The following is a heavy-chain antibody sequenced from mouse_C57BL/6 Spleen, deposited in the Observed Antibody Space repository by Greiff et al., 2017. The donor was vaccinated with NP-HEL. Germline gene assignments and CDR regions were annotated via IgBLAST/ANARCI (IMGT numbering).Heavy chain of an antibody. CDR1: GYTFTSYW. D-gene: IGHD1-1*01. V-gene: IGHV1-69*01. J-gene: IGHJ3*01. CDR2: IDPSDSYT. CDR3: AGDYGSCDWFAY. Sequence: QVQLQQPGAELVMPGASVKLSCKASGYTFTSYWMHWVKQRPGQGLEWIGEIDPSDSYTNYNQKFKGKSTLTVDKSSSPAYMQLSSLTSEDSSACYTAGDYGSCDWFAYWGQGTLVTVSA.